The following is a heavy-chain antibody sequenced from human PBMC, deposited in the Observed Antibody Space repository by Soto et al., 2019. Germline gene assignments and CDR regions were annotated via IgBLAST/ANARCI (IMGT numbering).Heavy chain of an antibody. CDR2: IWYDGSNK. J-gene: IGHJ4*02. D-gene: IGHD2-2*01. CDR1: RFTFSTYG. CDR3: AIGGPYCSSTSCYAVALPNFGY. Sequence: GGSLRLSCAASRFTFSTYGMHWVRQAPGKGLEWVAVIWYDGSNKYYADSVKGRFTISRDNSKNTLYLQMNSLRAEDTAVYYCAIGGPYCSSTSCYAVALPNFGYWGQGALVTVSS. V-gene: IGHV3-33*01.